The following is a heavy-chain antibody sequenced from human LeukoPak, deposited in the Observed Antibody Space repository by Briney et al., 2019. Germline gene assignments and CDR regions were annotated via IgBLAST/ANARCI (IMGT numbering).Heavy chain of an antibody. CDR2: TYYRSKWYY. Sequence: SQTLSLTCVISGDSVSSISVAWNWIRQSPSRGLEWLGRTYYRSKWYYEYAVSVKSRINISPDTSKNQFSLHLTPVTPEDTAVYYCSLARAEYHYGMDVWGQGTTVTVSS. CDR1: GDSVSSISVA. J-gene: IGHJ6*02. V-gene: IGHV6-1*01. CDR3: SLARAEYHYGMDV.